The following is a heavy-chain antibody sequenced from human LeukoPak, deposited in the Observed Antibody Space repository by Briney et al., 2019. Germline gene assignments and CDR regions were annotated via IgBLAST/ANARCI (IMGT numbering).Heavy chain of an antibody. J-gene: IGHJ4*02. CDR3: ARGISGYCSSSSCSYIDY. CDR1: GGSISSSSYY. CDR2: VYYSGST. Sequence: SETLSLTCTVSGGSISSSSYYRGWIRQPPGKGLEWIGSVYYSGSTYYNPSLKSRVTISVDTSKNQFSLKLSSVTAADTAVYYCARGISGYCSSSSCSYIDYWGQGTLVTVSS. V-gene: IGHV4-39*01. D-gene: IGHD2-15*01.